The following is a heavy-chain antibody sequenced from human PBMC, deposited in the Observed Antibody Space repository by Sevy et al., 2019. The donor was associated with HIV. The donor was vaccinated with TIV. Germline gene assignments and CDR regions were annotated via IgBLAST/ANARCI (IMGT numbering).Heavy chain of an antibody. D-gene: IGHD1-26*01. CDR2: IYYSGST. J-gene: IGHJ4*02. CDR3: ARDRGTSGYFDY. V-gene: IGHV4-61*01. CDR1: GGSVSSGSYY. Sequence: SETLSLTCTVSGGSVSSGSYYWSWIRQPPGKGLEWIGYIYYSGSTNYNPSLKSRVTISVDTSKNQFSLKLSSVTAADTAVYYRARDRGTSGYFDYWGQGTLVTVSS.